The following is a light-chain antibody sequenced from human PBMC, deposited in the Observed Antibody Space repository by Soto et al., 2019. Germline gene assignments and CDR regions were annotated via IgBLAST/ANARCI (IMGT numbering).Light chain of an antibody. Sequence: DIQMTQSPSSLSASVGDTVTITCRASQGISNCLAWYQQKPGQVPNLLIYAASTLQSAVPSRFSGSGSGTYFTLTISRLRPEDVVTYYCQKYNNAPRTFGQGTKVEI. CDR3: QKYNNAPRT. CDR2: AAS. CDR1: QGISNC. J-gene: IGKJ1*01. V-gene: IGKV1-27*01.